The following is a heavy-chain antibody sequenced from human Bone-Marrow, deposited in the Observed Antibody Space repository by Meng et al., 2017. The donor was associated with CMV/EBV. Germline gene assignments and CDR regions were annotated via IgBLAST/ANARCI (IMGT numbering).Heavy chain of an antibody. D-gene: IGHD2-2*03. Sequence: GESLKISCAASGFTFSDYYMSWVRQAPGKGLEWVGFIRSVPYGATTEYGASVKGRFTISRDDSKSIAYLQMNSLKTEDTAVYYCSVDIGDYWGQGTLVTVSS. CDR2: IRSVPYGATT. V-gene: IGHV3-49*04. J-gene: IGHJ4*02. CDR3: SVDIGDY. CDR1: GFTFSDYY.